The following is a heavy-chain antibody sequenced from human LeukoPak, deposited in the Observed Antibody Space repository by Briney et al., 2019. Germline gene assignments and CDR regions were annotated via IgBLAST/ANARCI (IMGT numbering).Heavy chain of an antibody. CDR2: IIPIFGTA. CDR1: GGTFSSYA. Sequence: GASVKVSCKASGGTFSSYAISWVRQAPGQGLEWMGGIIPIFGTANYAQKFQGRVAITADESTSTAYMELSSLRSEDTAVYYCARPHPTPDIAARSPYYYYGMDVWGQGTTVTVSS. D-gene: IGHD6-6*01. V-gene: IGHV1-69*13. J-gene: IGHJ6*02. CDR3: ARPHPTPDIAARSPYYYYGMDV.